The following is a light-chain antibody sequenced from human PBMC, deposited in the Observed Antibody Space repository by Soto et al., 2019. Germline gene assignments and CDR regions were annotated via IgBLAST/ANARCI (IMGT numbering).Light chain of an antibody. Sequence: QSALTQPASVSGSPGQSITISCAGTMRDVGAYNLVSWYQQHPGRAPQLIIYEVRNRPSGISFRFSGSKSGNTASLTISGLQAEDEADYYCCSYTTRTTYVFGTGTKLTVL. J-gene: IGLJ1*01. CDR3: CSYTTRTTYV. V-gene: IGLV2-14*01. CDR2: EVR. CDR1: MRDVGAYNL.